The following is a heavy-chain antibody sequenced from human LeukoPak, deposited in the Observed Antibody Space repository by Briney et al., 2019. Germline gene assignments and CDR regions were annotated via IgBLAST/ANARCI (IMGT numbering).Heavy chain of an antibody. Sequence: ASVKVSCKASGYTFTSYWIGWVRQMPGKGLEWMGIIYPGDSDTRYSPSFQGQVTISADKSISIAYLQWSSLKASDTAMYYCATYYGGNSNWFDPWGQGTLVTVSS. J-gene: IGHJ5*02. CDR2: IYPGDSDT. V-gene: IGHV5-51*01. D-gene: IGHD4-23*01. CDR1: GYTFTSYW. CDR3: ATYYGGNSNWFDP.